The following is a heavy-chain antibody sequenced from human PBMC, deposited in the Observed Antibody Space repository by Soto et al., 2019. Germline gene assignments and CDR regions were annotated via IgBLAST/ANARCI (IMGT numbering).Heavy chain of an antibody. Sequence: GSGPTAGEPTETLTLTCTFSGFSLTSPGMCVSWIRQPPGKALEWLALIERDDDDKYYSTSLKTRLTISKDTRKNQVVLTMANMDPADTGTYYCARSIRGPRRFNGMDVWGQGTTVTVSS. CDR3: ARSIRGPRRFNGMDV. D-gene: IGHD1-20*01. CDR1: GFSLTSPGMC. J-gene: IGHJ6*02. V-gene: IGHV2-70*13. CDR2: IERDDDDK.